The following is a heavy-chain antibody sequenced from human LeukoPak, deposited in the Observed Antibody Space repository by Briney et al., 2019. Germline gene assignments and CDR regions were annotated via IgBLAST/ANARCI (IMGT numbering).Heavy chain of an antibody. CDR2: IYYSGST. V-gene: IGHV4-39*07. Sequence: SETLSLTCTVSGGSISSSSYYWGWIRQPPGKGLEWIGSIYYSGSTYYNPSLKSRVTISVDTSKNQFSLKLSSVTAADTAVYYCARGRGSSGYSRLLRHFQHWGQGTLVTVSS. J-gene: IGHJ1*01. CDR3: ARGRGSSGYSRLLRHFQH. CDR1: GGSISSSSYY. D-gene: IGHD3-22*01.